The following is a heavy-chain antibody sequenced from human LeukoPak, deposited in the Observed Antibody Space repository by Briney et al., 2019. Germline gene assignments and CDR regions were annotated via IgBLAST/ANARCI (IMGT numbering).Heavy chain of an antibody. CDR3: ARQEDSSGYYHYY. D-gene: IGHD3-22*01. J-gene: IGHJ4*02. CDR2: INPSGGYT. CDR1: GYTFTSYD. V-gene: IGHV1-46*01. Sequence: ASVKVSCKASGYTFTSYDINWVRQAPGQGLEWMGIINPSGGYTTYAQKFQGRVTMTRDTSTSTVSMELSSLRSEDTAVYFCARQEDSSGYYHYYWGQGTLVTVSS.